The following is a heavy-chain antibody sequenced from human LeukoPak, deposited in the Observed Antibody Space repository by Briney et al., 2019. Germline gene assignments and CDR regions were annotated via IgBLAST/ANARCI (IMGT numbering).Heavy chain of an antibody. D-gene: IGHD2-2*02. J-gene: IGHJ6*03. CDR1: GGSISSGGYY. Sequence: PSQTLSLTYTVSGGSISSGGYYWSWIRQHPGKGLEWIGYIYYSGSTYYNPSLKSRVTISVDTSKNQFSLKLSSVTAADTAVYYCARIVVPAAIRGGYYYYMDVWGKGTTVTVSS. CDR3: ARIVVPAAIRGGYYYYMDV. CDR2: IYYSGST. V-gene: IGHV4-31*03.